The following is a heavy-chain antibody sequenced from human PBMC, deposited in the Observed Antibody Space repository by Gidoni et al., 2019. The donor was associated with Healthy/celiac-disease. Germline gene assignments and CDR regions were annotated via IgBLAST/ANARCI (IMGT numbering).Heavy chain of an antibody. V-gene: IGHV4-30-4*01. CDR1: GGSISSGDYY. CDR2: IYYSGST. J-gene: IGHJ5*02. CDR3: ARVLGIAARLVWFDP. Sequence: QVQLQESGPGLVKPSQTLSLTCTVSGGSISSGDYYWSWIRQPPGKGLEWIGYIYYSGSTYYNPSLKSRVTISVDTSKNQFSLKLSSVTAADTAVYYCARVLGIAARLVWFDPWGQGTLVTVSS. D-gene: IGHD6-6*01.